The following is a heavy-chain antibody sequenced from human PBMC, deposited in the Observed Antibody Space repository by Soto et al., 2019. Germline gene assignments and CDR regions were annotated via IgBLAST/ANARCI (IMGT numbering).Heavy chain of an antibody. D-gene: IGHD6-13*01. CDR3: ATEQPPWRITAAATRREPRRYYYYGMDV. J-gene: IGHJ6*02. V-gene: IGHV1-24*01. Sequence: ASVKVSCKVSGYIFTELSMQWVRQAPGKGLEWMGGFDPEDDETIYAQKFQGRVTMTEDTSTDTAYMELSSLRSEDTAVYYCATEQPPWRITAAATRREPRRYYYYGMDVWGQGTTVIVSS. CDR2: FDPEDDET. CDR1: GYIFTELS.